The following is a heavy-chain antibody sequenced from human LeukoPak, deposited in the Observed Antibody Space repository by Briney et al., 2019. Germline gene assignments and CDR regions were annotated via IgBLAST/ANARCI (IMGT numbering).Heavy chain of an antibody. J-gene: IGHJ3*02. CDR1: GGSISSSSYY. D-gene: IGHD2-21*01. CDR2: IYYSGST. CDR3: ARHGYSDAFDI. V-gene: IGHV4-39*01. Sequence: SETLSLTCTVSGGSISSSSYYWGWIRQPPGKGLEWIGGIYYSGSTYYNPSLKSRVTISVGTSKNQFSLKLSSVTAADTAVYYCARHGYSDAFDIWGQGTMVTVSS.